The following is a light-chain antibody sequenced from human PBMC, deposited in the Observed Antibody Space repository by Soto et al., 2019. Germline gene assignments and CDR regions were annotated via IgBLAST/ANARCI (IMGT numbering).Light chain of an antibody. J-gene: IGLJ3*02. CDR1: SRDVGAYNY. V-gene: IGLV2-11*01. Sequence: QSVLSQPRSMSESPGQSVTISCSGTSRDVGAYNYVSWYQHHPGKAPKLMIYDVTRRPSGVPDRFSGSKSGNTASLTISGLQTEDEGDYYCCSHAGGYTWVFGGGTKLTVL. CDR2: DVT. CDR3: CSHAGGYTWV.